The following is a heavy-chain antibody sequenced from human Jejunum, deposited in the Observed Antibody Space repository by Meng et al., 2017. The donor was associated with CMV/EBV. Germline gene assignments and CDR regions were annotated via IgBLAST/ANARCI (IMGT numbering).Heavy chain of an antibody. Sequence: QVQLGQFGGEVKKPGASVKVSCKASGYTFTSYDINWVRQGTGQGLEWMGWMNPNRGTTGYAQKFQGRVTMTRNISKSTAYMDLSSLRSEDTAVYYCATGVADFEYWGQGTLVTVSS. V-gene: IGHV1-8*01. CDR1: GYTFTSYD. D-gene: IGHD6-19*01. CDR2: MNPNRGTT. CDR3: ATGVADFEY. J-gene: IGHJ4*02.